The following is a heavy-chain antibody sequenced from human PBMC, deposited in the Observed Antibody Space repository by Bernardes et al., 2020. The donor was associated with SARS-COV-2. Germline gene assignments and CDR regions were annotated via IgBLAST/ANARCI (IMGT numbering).Heavy chain of an antibody. D-gene: IGHD2-15*01. CDR3: ALCSGGSCYSGNFDY. J-gene: IGHJ4*02. V-gene: IGHV1-18*01. Sequence: ASVTVSCKASGYTFTSYGISWVRQAPGQGREWVGWISAYNGNTNYAQKLQGRVTMTTDTSTSTAYMELRSLRSDDTAVYYCALCSGGSCYSGNFDYWGQGTLVTVSS. CDR1: GYTFTSYG. CDR2: ISAYNGNT.